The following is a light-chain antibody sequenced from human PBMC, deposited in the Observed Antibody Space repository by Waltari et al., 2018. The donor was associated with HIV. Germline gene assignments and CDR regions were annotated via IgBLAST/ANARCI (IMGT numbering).Light chain of an antibody. CDR2: EVK. V-gene: IGLV2-14*01. J-gene: IGLJ2*01. Sequence: QSALTQPASVSGSPGQSITISCSGASTDIGASDYVSWYRQLPDRAPRLILYEVKKRPSGVSSRFSGSKSGNTASPTISGLQVEDEAVYFCSSYSTGDTLVLFGGGTRLTVL. CDR1: STDIGASDY. CDR3: SSYSTGDTLVL.